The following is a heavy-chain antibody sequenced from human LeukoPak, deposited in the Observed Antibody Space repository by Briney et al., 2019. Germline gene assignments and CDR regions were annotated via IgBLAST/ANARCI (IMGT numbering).Heavy chain of an antibody. CDR3: ARGGSGYYETFDY. Sequence: SETLSLTCTVSGGSISSYYWSWIRQPPGKGLEWIGYIYYSGSTNYNPSLKSRVTISVDTSKNQFSLKLSSVTAADTAVYYRARGGSGYYETFDYWGQGTLVTVSS. CDR2: IYYSGST. V-gene: IGHV4-59*01. J-gene: IGHJ4*02. D-gene: IGHD3-22*01. CDR1: GGSISSYY.